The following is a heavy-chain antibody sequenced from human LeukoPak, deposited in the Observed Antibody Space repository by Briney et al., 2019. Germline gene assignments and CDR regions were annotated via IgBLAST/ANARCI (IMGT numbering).Heavy chain of an antibody. CDR3: ARGRSCDY. CDR1: GFTFSSYW. V-gene: IGHV3-7*03. CDR2: IKHDGSEK. Sequence: GGSLRLSCAASGFTFSSYWMSWVRQAPGKGLEWVANIKHDGSEKYYADSVKGRFTISRDNAKNSLYLQMDSLRAEDTAFYYCARGRSCDYWGQGTLVTVSS. D-gene: IGHD2-15*01. J-gene: IGHJ4*02.